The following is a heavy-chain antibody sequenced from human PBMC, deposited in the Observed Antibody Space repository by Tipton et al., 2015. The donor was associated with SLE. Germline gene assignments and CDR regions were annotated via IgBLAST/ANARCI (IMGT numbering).Heavy chain of an antibody. V-gene: IGHV4-39*01. CDR2: IYYSGST. Sequence: TLSLTCTVSGPSLSSSTYDWGWIRQPPGKGLEWIGSIYYSGSTYYNPSLKSRVTISLDTSKTQFSLNLNSVTAADTAVYYCARHKGVVYFYHYDGLDVWGHGTTVTVSS. CDR3: ARHKGVVYFYHYDGLDV. D-gene: IGHD3-3*01. CDR1: GPSLSSSTYD. J-gene: IGHJ6*02.